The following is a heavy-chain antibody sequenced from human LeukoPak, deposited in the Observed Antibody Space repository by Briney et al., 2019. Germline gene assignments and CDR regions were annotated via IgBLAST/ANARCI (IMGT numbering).Heavy chain of an antibody. D-gene: IGHD5-18*01. Sequence: GGSLRLSCAASGFTFSSYSMTWVRQAPGKGLEWVSSISSSSSYIYYADSVKGRFTISRDNAKNSLYLQMNSLRAEDTAVYYCASRPGYSYGYSDYWGQGTLVTVSS. V-gene: IGHV3-21*01. CDR1: GFTFSSYS. J-gene: IGHJ4*02. CDR3: ASRPGYSYGYSDY. CDR2: ISSSSSYI.